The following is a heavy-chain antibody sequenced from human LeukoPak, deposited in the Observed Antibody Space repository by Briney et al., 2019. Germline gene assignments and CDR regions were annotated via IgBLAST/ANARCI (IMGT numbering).Heavy chain of an antibody. CDR2: MSPNSGDT. J-gene: IGHJ4*02. CDR1: GYTFTTHD. V-gene: IGHV1-8*01. D-gene: IGHD4-17*01. CDR3: ARVLQAKTVTTFGY. Sequence: ASVKVSCKASGYTFTTHDINWVRQATGQGLEWLGWMSPNSGDTGYAQKFQGRVTMTRNTSISTAYMELSSLRSEDTAVYYCARVLQAKTVTTFGYWGQGTLVTVSS.